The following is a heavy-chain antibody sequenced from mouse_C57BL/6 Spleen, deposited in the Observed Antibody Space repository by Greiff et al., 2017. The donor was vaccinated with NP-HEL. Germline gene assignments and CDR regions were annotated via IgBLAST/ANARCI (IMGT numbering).Heavy chain of an antibody. D-gene: IGHD2-5*01. CDR3: TTSNYSYYFDY. Sequence: EVKLQESGAELVRPGASVKLSCTASGFNIKDDYMHWVKQRPEQGLEWIGWIDPENGDTEYASKFQGKATITADTSSNTAYLQLSSLTSEDTAVYYCTTSNYSYYFDYWGQGTTLTVSS. V-gene: IGHV14-4*01. J-gene: IGHJ2*01. CDR1: GFNIKDDY. CDR2: IDPENGDT.